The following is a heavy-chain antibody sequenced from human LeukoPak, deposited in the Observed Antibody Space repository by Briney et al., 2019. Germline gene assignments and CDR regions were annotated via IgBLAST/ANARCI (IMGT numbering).Heavy chain of an antibody. D-gene: IGHD4-23*01. V-gene: IGHV4-30-2*01. CDR3: ARDAVVMGVLDP. Sequence: SQTLSLTCTVSGDSLSSGVYYWSWLRQPPGKGLEWIGYIYHSGTTYYDPSLQSRVTISVDRSRNQFSLRLNSVTAADTAVYYCARDAVVMGVLDPWGQGTLVTVSS. CDR1: GDSLSSGVYY. CDR2: IYHSGTT. J-gene: IGHJ5*02.